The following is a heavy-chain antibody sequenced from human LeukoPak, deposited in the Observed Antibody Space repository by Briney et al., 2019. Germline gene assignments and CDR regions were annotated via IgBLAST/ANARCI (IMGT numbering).Heavy chain of an antibody. J-gene: IGHJ4*02. D-gene: IGHD5-12*01. CDR1: GGTFSSYA. CDR2: IIPIFGIA. Sequence: SVKVSCKASGGTFSSYAISWVRQAPGQGLEWTGRIIPIFGIANYAQKFQGRVTITADKSTSTAYMELSSLRSEDTAVYYCARDLGIVATNDWGQGTLVTVSS. V-gene: IGHV1-69*04. CDR3: ARDLGIVATND.